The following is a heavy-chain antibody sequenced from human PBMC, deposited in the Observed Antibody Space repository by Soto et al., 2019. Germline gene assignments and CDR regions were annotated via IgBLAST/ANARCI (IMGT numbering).Heavy chain of an antibody. CDR2: ISSGGRLI. J-gene: IGHJ4*02. Sequence: LRLSCAASGFTFSSYAMTWVRQAPGKGLEWVSSISSGGRLIYYADSVKGRLTISRDDARNSLYLQMNDLRSEDTAVYYCARIYSHTPDNWGRGTLVTVSS. CDR3: ARIYSHTPDN. CDR1: GFTFSSYA. D-gene: IGHD5-18*01. V-gene: IGHV3-21*01.